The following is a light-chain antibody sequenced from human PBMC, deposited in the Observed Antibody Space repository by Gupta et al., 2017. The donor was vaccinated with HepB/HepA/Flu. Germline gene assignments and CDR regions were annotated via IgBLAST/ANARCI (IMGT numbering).Light chain of an antibody. J-gene: IGKJ5*01. CDR2: DES. Sequence: EIVLTQSHGTLSLSPGESATFSCRSSQSVSSSYLAWYQQKPGQAPRLLIYDESSRATGIPDRFSGSGSGTDFTLTISRLEPEEFAVYYCQQYVSSPVTFGQGTRLEIE. V-gene: IGKV3-20*01. CDR1: QSVSSSY. CDR3: QQYVSSPVT.